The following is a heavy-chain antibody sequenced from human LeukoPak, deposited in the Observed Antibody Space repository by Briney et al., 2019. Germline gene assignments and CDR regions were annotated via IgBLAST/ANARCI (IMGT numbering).Heavy chain of an antibody. J-gene: IGHJ4*02. V-gene: IGHV4-39*02. CDR2: IYHNGNT. D-gene: IGHD3-10*01. CDR3: TREGSGRGIYFDH. Sequence: SETLSLTCPVSGGSITNGDYYWAWIRQPPGKGLEWIATIYHNGNTYYNPSLKSRVTISVDTSASQFSLKLTFVTAADAAIYYCTREGSGRGIYFDHWGQGTLVGVSS. CDR1: GGSITNGDYY.